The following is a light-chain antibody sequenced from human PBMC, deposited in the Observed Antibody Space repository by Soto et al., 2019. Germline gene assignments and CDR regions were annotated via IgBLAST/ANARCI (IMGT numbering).Light chain of an antibody. Sequence: EIVMTQSPATLSVSPGERATLSCRASQSVSGNLAWYQQKPGQAPRLLIYGASTRATGIPARFSGSGSGTDFTLTISRLEPEDFAVYYCQQYGSSSTWTFGQGTKVEIK. V-gene: IGKV3-15*01. CDR3: QQYGSSSTWT. CDR1: QSVSGN. CDR2: GAS. J-gene: IGKJ1*01.